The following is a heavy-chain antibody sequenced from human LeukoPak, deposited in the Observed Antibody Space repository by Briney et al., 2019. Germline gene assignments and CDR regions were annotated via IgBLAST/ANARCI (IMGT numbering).Heavy chain of an antibody. CDR1: GATFISYA. CDR3: ATGIAVAGTPPSDYFDY. Sequence: SVKLSCKASGATFISYAISWVRQAPGQGLEWMGGMIPIFGTANYAQKFQGRVTITADESTSTAYMELSSLRSEDTAVYYCATGIAVAGTPPSDYFDYWGQGTLVTVSS. J-gene: IGHJ4*02. V-gene: IGHV1-69*13. CDR2: MIPIFGTA. D-gene: IGHD6-19*01.